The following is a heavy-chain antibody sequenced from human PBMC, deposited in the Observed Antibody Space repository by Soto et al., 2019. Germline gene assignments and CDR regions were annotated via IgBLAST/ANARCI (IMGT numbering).Heavy chain of an antibody. V-gene: IGHV4-59*01. D-gene: IGHD4-4*01. CDR3: ARGYRSLDY. Sequence: KPSETLSLTCTVSGGSISNYYWSWIRQPPGKGLEWTGYIYYSGSTNYNPSLKSRVTISVDTSKNQFSLELSSVTAADTAVYYCARGYRSLDYWGQGTLVTAPQ. J-gene: IGHJ4*02. CDR1: GGSISNYY. CDR2: IYYSGST.